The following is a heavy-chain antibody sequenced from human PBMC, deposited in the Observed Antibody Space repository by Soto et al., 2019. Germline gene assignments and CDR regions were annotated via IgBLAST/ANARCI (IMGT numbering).Heavy chain of an antibody. Sequence: SGPTLVNPTQTLTLTCTFSGFSLSTSGVGVGWTRQPPGKALEWLALIYWDDDKRYSPSLKSRLTITKDTSKNQVVLTMTNMDPVDTATYYCAHLTYYYDSSGYYSRAEYFQHWGQGTLVTVSS. V-gene: IGHV2-5*02. CDR3: AHLTYYYDSSGYYSRAEYFQH. D-gene: IGHD3-22*01. CDR1: GFSLSTSGVG. J-gene: IGHJ1*01. CDR2: IYWDDDK.